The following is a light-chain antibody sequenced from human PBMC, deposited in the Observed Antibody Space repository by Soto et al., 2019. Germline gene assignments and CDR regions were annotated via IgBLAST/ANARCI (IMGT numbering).Light chain of an antibody. J-gene: IGKJ5*01. V-gene: IGKV1-39*01. CDR1: RDIGTY. Sequence: DIQMTQSPSSLSASPGDRVVITCRASRDIGTYLNWYQQKPGKAPKLLIFSSSILQTGVPSRFSGSASGTTFTLTIASLQPEDFATYYYQQTYSTSTFGQGTRLEIK. CDR3: QQTYSTST. CDR2: SSS.